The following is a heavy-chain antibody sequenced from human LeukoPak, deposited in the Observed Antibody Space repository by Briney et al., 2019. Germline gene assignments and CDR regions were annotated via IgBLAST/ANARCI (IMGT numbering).Heavy chain of an antibody. CDR3: ARGGWFFDP. Sequence: GGSLRLSCAASGFTFSSYWMSWVRQAPGKGLEWVANIKQDGSEKYYVDSVKGRFTISRDNAKNSLFLQMNNLRAGDTAVYHCARGGWFFDPWGQGTLVTVSS. CDR1: GFTFSSYW. CDR2: IKQDGSEK. J-gene: IGHJ5*02. D-gene: IGHD3-10*01. V-gene: IGHV3-7*05.